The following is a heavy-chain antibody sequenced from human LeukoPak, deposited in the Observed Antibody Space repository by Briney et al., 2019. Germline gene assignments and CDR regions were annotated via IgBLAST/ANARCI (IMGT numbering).Heavy chain of an antibody. Sequence: SETLSLTCTVSGDSITNTYYWAWIRQPPGRGLEWIASTYYGGSTYYNPSLKSRVTISVDTSKNQFSLKLSSVTAADTAVYYCARHRHYYGSGSYGRRWFDPWGQGTLVTVSS. CDR1: GDSITNTYY. CDR2: TYYGGST. J-gene: IGHJ5*02. D-gene: IGHD3-10*01. V-gene: IGHV4-39*01. CDR3: ARHRHYYGSGSYGRRWFDP.